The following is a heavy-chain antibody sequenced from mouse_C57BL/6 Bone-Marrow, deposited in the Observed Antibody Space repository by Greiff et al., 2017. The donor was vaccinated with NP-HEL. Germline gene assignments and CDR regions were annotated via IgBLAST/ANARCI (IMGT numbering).Heavy chain of an antibody. CDR1: EYEFPSHD. V-gene: IGHV5-2*01. D-gene: IGHD2-1*01. Sequence: EVQRVESGGGLVQPGESLKLSCESNEYEFPSHDMSWVRKTPEKRLELVAAINSDGGSTYYPDTMERRFIISRDNTKKTLYLQMSSLRSEDTGLYYCAKIYGNYYAMDYWGQGTSVTVSS. J-gene: IGHJ4*01. CDR2: INSDGGST. CDR3: AKIYGNYYAMDY.